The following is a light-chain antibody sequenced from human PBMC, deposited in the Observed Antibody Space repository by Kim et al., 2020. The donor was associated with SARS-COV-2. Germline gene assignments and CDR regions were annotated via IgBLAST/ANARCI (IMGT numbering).Light chain of an antibody. Sequence: SVSPGPTARITCSGDVLAKKYARWFQQKPGQAPVLVIYKDSERPSGIPERFSGSSSGTTVTLTISGAQVEDKADYYCYSAADNDVVFGGGTQLTVL. CDR3: YSAADNDVV. CDR1: VLAKKY. V-gene: IGLV3-27*01. CDR2: KDS. J-gene: IGLJ2*01.